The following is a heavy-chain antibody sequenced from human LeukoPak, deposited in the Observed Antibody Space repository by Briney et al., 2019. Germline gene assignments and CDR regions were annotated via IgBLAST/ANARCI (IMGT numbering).Heavy chain of an antibody. J-gene: IGHJ6*03. CDR2: IYHSGST. CDR3: ARHNYCSSTSCFHMDV. D-gene: IGHD2-2*01. V-gene: IGHV4-38-2*01. Sequence: SETLSLTCAVSGYSISSGYYWGWIRQPPGKGLEWIGSIYHSGSTYYKPSLKSRVTISVDTSKNQFSLKLSSVTAADTAVYYCARHNYCSSTSCFHMDVWGKGTTVTVSS. CDR1: GYSISSGYY.